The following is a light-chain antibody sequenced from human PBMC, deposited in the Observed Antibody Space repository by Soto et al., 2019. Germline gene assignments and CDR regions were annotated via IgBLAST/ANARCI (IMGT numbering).Light chain of an antibody. V-gene: IGKV1-5*03. J-gene: IGKJ1*01. CDR2: KAS. CDR1: QSISSW. Sequence: DIQMTQSPSTLSASVGDRVTITCRASQSISSWLAWYQQKPGKAPKLLIYKASSLESGVPSRLSGSGSGTEFTLTISSLQPDDFANYYCQQYNSYPWTFGQGTKVEIK. CDR3: QQYNSYPWT.